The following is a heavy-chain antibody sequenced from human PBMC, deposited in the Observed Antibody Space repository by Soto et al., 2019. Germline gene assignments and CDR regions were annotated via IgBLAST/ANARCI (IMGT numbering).Heavy chain of an antibody. CDR1: GGTFSSYA. J-gene: IGHJ6*02. Sequence: QVQLVQSGAEVKKPGSSVKVSCKASGGTFSSYAISWVRQAPGQGLEWMGGISPIFGTANYAQKFQGRVTITADKSTSPAYMELSSLRAEDTAVYYCARVVYDFWSGYPTYYYYGMDVWRQGTTVTVSS. CDR3: ARVVYDFWSGYPTYYYYGMDV. CDR2: ISPIFGTA. V-gene: IGHV1-69*06. D-gene: IGHD3-3*01.